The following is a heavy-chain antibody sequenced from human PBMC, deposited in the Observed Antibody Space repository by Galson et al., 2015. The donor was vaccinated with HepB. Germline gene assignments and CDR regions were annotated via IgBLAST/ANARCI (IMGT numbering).Heavy chain of an antibody. CDR2: IDLSDSYT. V-gene: IGHV5-10-1*01. J-gene: IGHJ4*02. Sequence: QSGAEVKKPGESLRISCKGSGYSFNTYWISWVRQMHGKGLEWMGRIDLSDSYTKYSPSFQGHVIILGDKSISTAYLQWSSLKASDTAMYYCARSSMTVSGTHYWGQGTLVTVSS. D-gene: IGHD6-19*01. CDR1: GYSFNTYW. CDR3: ARSSMTVSGTHY.